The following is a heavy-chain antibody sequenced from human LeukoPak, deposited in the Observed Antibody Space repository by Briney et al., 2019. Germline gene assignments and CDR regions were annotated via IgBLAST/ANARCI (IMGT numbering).Heavy chain of an antibody. CDR3: AREITPNSAYYNDAFDI. V-gene: IGHV3-48*03. Sequence: PGGSLRLSCAASGFTFSSYEMNWVRQAPGKGLEWVSYISSSGSSKYYADSVKGRFTISRDNAKNSLYLQMNSLRAEDTAVYYCAREITPNSAYYNDAFDIWGQGTMVTVSS. CDR1: GFTFSSYE. CDR2: ISSSGSSK. D-gene: IGHD3-22*01. J-gene: IGHJ3*02.